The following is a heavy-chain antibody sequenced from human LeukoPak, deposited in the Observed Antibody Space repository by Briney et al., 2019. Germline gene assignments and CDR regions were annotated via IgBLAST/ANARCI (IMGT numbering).Heavy chain of an antibody. D-gene: IGHD3-22*01. CDR2: ISSNSPYI. CDR1: GFTFSGFA. V-gene: IGHV3-21*01. Sequence: GGSLRLSCVASGFTFSGFAMSWVRQAPGKGLEWVSSISSNSPYIYYANSVEGRFTISRDNAKNSLYLQMNSLRAEDTAVYYCARQDYFDSSVLDYWGQGTLVTVSS. CDR3: ARQDYFDSSVLDY. J-gene: IGHJ4*02.